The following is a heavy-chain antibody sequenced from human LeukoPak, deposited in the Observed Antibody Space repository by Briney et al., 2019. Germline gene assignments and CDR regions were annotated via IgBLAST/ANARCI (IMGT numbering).Heavy chain of an antibody. J-gene: IGHJ4*02. CDR2: INHSGST. D-gene: IGHD5-24*01. CDR3: ARGVVVGDGYNFPADYFDY. Sequence: SETLSLTCAVYGGSFSGYYWSWIRQPPGKGLEWIGEINHSGSTNYNPSLKSRVTISVDTSKNQFSLKLGSVTAADTAVYYCARGVVVGDGYNFPADYFDYWGQGTLVTVSS. CDR1: GGSFSGYY. V-gene: IGHV4-34*01.